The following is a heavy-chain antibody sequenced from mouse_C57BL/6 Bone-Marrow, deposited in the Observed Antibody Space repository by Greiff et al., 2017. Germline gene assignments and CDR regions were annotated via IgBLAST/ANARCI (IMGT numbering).Heavy chain of an antibody. J-gene: IGHJ1*03. CDR2: INYDGSST. CDR1: GFTFSDYY. V-gene: IGHV5-16*01. CDR3: AREGSRWYFDV. D-gene: IGHD1-1*01. Sequence: EVHLVESEGGLVQPGRSMKLSCTASGFTFSDYYMAWVRQVPEKGLEWVANINYDGSSTYYLDSLKSRFIISRDNAKNILYLQMSSLKSEDTATYYCAREGSRWYFDVWGTGTTVTVSS.